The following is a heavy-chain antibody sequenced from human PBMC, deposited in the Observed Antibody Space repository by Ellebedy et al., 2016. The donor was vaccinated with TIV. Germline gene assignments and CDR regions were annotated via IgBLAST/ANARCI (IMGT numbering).Heavy chain of an antibody. CDR3: ARGGSAAASGTVDY. J-gene: IGHJ4*02. CDR2: ISGSSGNT. V-gene: IGHV1-18*01. D-gene: IGHD3-10*01. Sequence: AASVKVSCKASGYSFTNYGIVWVRQAPGQGLEWMGWISGSSGNTRYSKKLKGRVTMTTDTSASTAYLSLRSLRSDDTAVYYCARGGSAAASGTVDYWGQGTLVTVSS. CDR1: GYSFTNYG.